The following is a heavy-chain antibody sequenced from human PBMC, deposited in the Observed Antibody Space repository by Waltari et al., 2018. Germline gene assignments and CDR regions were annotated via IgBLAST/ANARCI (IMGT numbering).Heavy chain of an antibody. V-gene: IGHV1-46*01. D-gene: IGHD5-12*01. J-gene: IGHJ4*02. CDR2: INPSGGST. CDR1: GYTFTSYY. CDR3: ARGDTEALLSGYDTDDY. Sequence: QVQLVQSGAEVKKPGASVKVSCKASGYTFTSYYMHWVRQAPGQGLEWMGIINPSGGSTSYAQKFQGRVTMTRDTSTSTVYMELSSLRSEDTAVYYCARGDTEALLSGYDTDDYWGQGTLVTVSS.